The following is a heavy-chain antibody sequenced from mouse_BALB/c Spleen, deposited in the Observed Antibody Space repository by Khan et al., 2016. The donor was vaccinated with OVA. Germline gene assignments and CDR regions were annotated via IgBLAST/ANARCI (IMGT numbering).Heavy chain of an antibody. CDR1: GYTFISYY. CDR3: AISYYGSFWYFDV. CDR2: IYPGDGRT. J-gene: IGHJ1*01. Sequence: QVQLKQSGPELVKPGASVKMSCKASGYTFISYYIHWVKQRPGQGLEWIGWIYPGDGRTKYNEKFKGKTTLTADKSSSTAYMLLSSLTSEDSAIYFCAISYYGSFWYFDVWGAWTTVTVSS. V-gene: IGHV1S56*01. D-gene: IGHD1-1*01.